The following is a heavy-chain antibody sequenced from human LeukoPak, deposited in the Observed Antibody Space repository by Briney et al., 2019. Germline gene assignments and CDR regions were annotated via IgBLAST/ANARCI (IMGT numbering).Heavy chain of an antibody. CDR2: ISGSGGST. Sequence: GGSLRLSCAASGFTFSSYAMTWVGQAPGKGLEWVSSISGSGGSTYYSDSVKGRFTISRDNSKNTLYLEMNSLRAEDTAVYYCATVWNFGYWGQGTLVTVSS. CDR1: GFTFSSYA. D-gene: IGHD1-1*01. CDR3: ATVWNFGY. J-gene: IGHJ4*02. V-gene: IGHV3-23*01.